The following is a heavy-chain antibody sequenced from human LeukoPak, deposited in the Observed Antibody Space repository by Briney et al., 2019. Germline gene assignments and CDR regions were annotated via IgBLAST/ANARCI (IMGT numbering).Heavy chain of an antibody. CDR2: ISSSSSYI. D-gene: IGHD4-11*01. CDR1: GFTFSSYS. Sequence: GGSLRLSCAASGFTFSSYSMNWVRQAPGKGLEWVSSISSSSSYIYYADSVKGRFTISRDNSKNTLYLQMNSLRAEDTAVYYCAKCQYPSYYMDVWGKGTTVTVSS. J-gene: IGHJ6*03. V-gene: IGHV3-21*04. CDR3: AKCQYPSYYMDV.